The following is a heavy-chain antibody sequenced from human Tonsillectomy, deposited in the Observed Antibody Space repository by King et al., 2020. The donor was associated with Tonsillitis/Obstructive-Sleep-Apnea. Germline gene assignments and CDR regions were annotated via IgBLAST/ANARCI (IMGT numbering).Heavy chain of an antibody. CDR1: GFILSNYA. J-gene: IGHJ4*02. D-gene: IGHD2-21*01. CDR2: IRGRVCST. CDR3: ARDHILDY. Sequence: VQLVESGGGLVQPGGSLRLSCAASGFILSNYAMNWVRQAPGKGLEWVSYIRGRVCSTDYPDSVKGRFTISRDNSKNMLYLQMSSLRADDTAVYYCARDHILDYWGQGTLVTVSS. V-gene: IGHV3-23*04.